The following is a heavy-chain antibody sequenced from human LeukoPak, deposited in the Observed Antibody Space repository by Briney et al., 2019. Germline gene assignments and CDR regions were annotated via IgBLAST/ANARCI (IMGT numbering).Heavy chain of an antibody. D-gene: IGHD5-18*01. V-gene: IGHV3-30*04. Sequence: GGSLRLSCAASGFTFSSYAMHWVRQAPGKGLEWVAVISFDGRNEYYADSVRGRFTISRDNSKNTLYLQMNSLRAEDTAVYSCARDKTRGLGYSYSKSGNYFDYWGQGTLVTVSS. CDR2: ISFDGRNE. CDR1: GFTFSSYA. CDR3: ARDKTRGLGYSYSKSGNYFDY. J-gene: IGHJ4*02.